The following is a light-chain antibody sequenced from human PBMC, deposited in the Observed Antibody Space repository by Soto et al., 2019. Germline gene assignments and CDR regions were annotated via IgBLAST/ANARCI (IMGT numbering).Light chain of an antibody. CDR1: QSVSSTS. CDR3: QHYGSTPWS. J-gene: IGKJ1*01. CDR2: GAS. V-gene: IGKV3-20*01. Sequence: VLTQSPGTLSLSPGDRATLSCRASQSVSSTSLAWYQQRPGQAPRLLIYGASTRATDIPDRISGSGSGTDFTLTVSRLEPEDFAVYYCQHYGSTPWSFGQGTKVEIK.